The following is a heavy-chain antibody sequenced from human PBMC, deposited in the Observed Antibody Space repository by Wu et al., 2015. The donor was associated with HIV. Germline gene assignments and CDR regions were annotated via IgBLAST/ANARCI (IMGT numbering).Heavy chain of an antibody. J-gene: IGHJ4*02. CDR3: ARNVEN. D-gene: IGHD1-1*01. Sequence: QVQLVQSGVEVKKPGASVKVSCKASGYTFTGYYIHWVRQAPGQGLEWMGWIKPSSGLINYAPKFQGRVTMTRDTSINTAYVELASLRPDDTAVYYCARNVENWGQGTLVTVSS. CDR1: GYTFTGYY. V-gene: IGHV1-2*02. CDR2: IKPSSGLI.